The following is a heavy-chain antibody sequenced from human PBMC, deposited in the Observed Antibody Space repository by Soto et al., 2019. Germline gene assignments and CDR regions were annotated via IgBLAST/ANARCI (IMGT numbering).Heavy chain of an antibody. CDR1: GFTFSSYA. V-gene: IGHV3-23*01. CDR3: AKGEFSNYYDSSGYYLDAFDI. J-gene: IGHJ3*02. D-gene: IGHD3-22*01. Sequence: VQLLESGGGLVQPGGSLRLSCAASGFTFSSYAMSWVRQAPGKGLEWVSAISGSGTSTYYADSVKGRFTISRDNSKKNLYLQMNSLRAEDTAIYYCAKGEFSNYYDSSGYYLDAFDIWGQGTMVTVSS. CDR2: ISGSGTST.